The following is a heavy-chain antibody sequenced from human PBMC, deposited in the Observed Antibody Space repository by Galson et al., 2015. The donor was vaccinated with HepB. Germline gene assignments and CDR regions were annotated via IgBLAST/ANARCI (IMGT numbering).Heavy chain of an antibody. D-gene: IGHD3-3*01. CDR2: IYIGGST. CDR3: AAVRGHYPRDYYYGMDV. J-gene: IGHJ6*02. Sequence: SLRLSCAASGFTVSRNYMSWVRQAPGKGLEWVSVIYIGGSTYYADSVRGRFTIFRDNYKNTLYLQMNSLRAEDKAVYYCAAVRGHYPRDYYYGMDVWGQGTTVTV. CDR1: GFTVSRNY. V-gene: IGHV3-53*01.